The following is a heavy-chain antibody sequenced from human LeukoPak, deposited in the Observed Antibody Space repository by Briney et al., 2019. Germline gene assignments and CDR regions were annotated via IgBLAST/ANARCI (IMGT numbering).Heavy chain of an antibody. J-gene: IGHJ4*02. D-gene: IGHD3-3*01. V-gene: IGHV3-23*01. CDR2: ISGSGGST. CDR1: GFTFSSYA. Sequence: GGSLRLSCAASGFTFSSYAMSWVRQAPGKGLEWVSAISGSGGSTYYADSVKGRFTISRDNSKNTLYLQMNSLRAEDTAVYYCAKADFWSGYPVGYFDYWGQGTLVTVSS. CDR3: AKADFWSGYPVGYFDY.